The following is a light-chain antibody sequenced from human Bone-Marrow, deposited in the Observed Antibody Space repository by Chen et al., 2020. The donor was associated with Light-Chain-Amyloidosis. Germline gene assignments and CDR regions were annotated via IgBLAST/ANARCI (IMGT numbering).Light chain of an antibody. CDR1: SSDVGGYNY. J-gene: IGLJ3*02. Sequence: QSALTQPASVSGSPGQSITISCTGTSSDVGGYNYVSWYQQHPGTAPKLVIFDVSYRPSGISNRCAGSRSGNTASLTISGVQAEDEADYYGSSDTGSSTWLFGGGTGLTVL. CDR2: DVS. V-gene: IGLV2-14*03. CDR3: SSDTGSSTWL.